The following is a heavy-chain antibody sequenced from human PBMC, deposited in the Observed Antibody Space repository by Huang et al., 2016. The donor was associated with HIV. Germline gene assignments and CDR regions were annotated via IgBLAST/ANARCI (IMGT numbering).Heavy chain of an antibody. Sequence: QVQLQQWGAGLLKPSETLSLTCAVYGGSFSGYYWSWIRQPPGKGLAWIGEINHSGSTNQFSLKLSSVTAADTAVYYCARGKYYYDSSGYYYFVYFQHWGQGTLVTVSS. D-gene: IGHD3-22*01. J-gene: IGHJ1*01. CDR3: ARGKYYYDSSGYYYFVYFQH. V-gene: IGHV4-34*01. CDR1: GGSFSGYY. CDR2: INHSGST.